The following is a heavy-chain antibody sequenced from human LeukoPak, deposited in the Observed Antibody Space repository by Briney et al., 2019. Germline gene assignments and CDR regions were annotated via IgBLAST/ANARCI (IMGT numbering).Heavy chain of an antibody. V-gene: IGHV3-21*01. J-gene: IGHJ3*02. D-gene: IGHD2-2*01. CDR1: GFTFSSYW. CDR3: ARDRSTPDPFNI. Sequence: GGSLRLSCAASGFTFSSYWMSWVRQAPGKGLEWVSSISSSSSYIYYADSVKGRFTISRDDAKNSLYLQMNSLRAEDTAVYYCARDRSTPDPFNIWGQGKMVTVFS. CDR2: ISSSSSYI.